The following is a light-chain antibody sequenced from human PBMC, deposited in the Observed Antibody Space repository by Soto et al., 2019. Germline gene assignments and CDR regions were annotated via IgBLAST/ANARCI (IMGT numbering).Light chain of an antibody. V-gene: IGKV3-15*01. CDR1: QSISSN. J-gene: IGKJ1*01. CDR3: QQYNNRPRT. Sequence: EIVMTQSPATLSVSPGERATLSCRASQSISSNLAWYQQKPGQAPRLLIYAASTRATGIPARFSGSGSGTEFTLTISSLQSEDFALYYCQQYNNRPRTFGQGTKVEIK. CDR2: AAS.